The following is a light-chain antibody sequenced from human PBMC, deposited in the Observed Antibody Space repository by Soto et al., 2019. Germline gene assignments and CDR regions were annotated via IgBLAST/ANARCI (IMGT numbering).Light chain of an antibody. V-gene: IGLV1-44*01. CDR3: AAWDDSLNGWV. CDR2: SNN. Sequence: QSVLTQPPSASGTPGQRVTISCSGSSSNIGSNTVNWYQQLPGTAPKLLIYSNNQRPSGVPDRFSGSKSGTSASLAISGLQSEDEADYYCAAWDDSLNGWVFGGGTTLNVL. J-gene: IGLJ3*02. CDR1: SSNIGSNT.